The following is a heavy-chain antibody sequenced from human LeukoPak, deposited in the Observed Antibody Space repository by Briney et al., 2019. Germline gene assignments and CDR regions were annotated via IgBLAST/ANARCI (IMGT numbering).Heavy chain of an antibody. CDR2: ISYDGSNT. Sequence: PGRSLRLSCAASGFTFNNYGMHWVRQAPGKGLEWVAIISYDGSNTYYADSVKGRFTISRDNSKNTLYLQMNSLRAEDTAVYYCASENYYGSGSYADHWGQGTLVTVSS. CDR3: ASENYYGSGSYADH. J-gene: IGHJ4*02. V-gene: IGHV3-30*03. CDR1: GFTFNNYG. D-gene: IGHD3-10*01.